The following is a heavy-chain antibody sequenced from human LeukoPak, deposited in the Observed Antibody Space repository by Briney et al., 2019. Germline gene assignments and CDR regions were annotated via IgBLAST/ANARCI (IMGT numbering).Heavy chain of an antibody. J-gene: IGHJ5*02. CDR1: GFTFSSYE. CDR2: ISSSGSTI. V-gene: IGHV3-48*03. CDR3: ARGGHRWFGEIPMRGWFDP. D-gene: IGHD3-10*01. Sequence: GGSLRLSRAASGFTFSSYEMNWVRQAPGKGLEWVSYISSSGSTIDYADSVKGRFTISRDNAKNTLFLQMNSLRVEDTAVYYCARGGHRWFGEIPMRGWFDPWGQGTLVTVSS.